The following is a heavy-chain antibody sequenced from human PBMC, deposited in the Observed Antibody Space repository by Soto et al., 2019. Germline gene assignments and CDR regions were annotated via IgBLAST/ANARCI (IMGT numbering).Heavy chain of an antibody. J-gene: IGHJ4*02. CDR1: GFTFSSYW. D-gene: IGHD3-22*01. CDR2: IKQDGSEK. Sequence: GGSLRLSCGASGFTFSSYWMSWVRQAPGKGLEWVANIKQDGSEKYYVDSVKGRFTISRDNAKNSLYLQMNSLRAEDTAVYYCARGRWLLVYFDYWGQGTLVTV. V-gene: IGHV3-7*03. CDR3: ARGRWLLVYFDY.